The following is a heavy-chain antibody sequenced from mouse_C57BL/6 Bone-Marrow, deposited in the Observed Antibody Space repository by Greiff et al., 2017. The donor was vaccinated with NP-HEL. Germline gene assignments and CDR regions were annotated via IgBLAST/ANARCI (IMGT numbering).Heavy chain of an antibody. CDR3: ARDWGLPLDY. J-gene: IGHJ2*01. CDR2: ISDGGSYT. D-gene: IGHD2-4*01. V-gene: IGHV5-4*01. CDR1: GFTFSSYA. Sequence: EVKLMESGGGLVKPGGSLKLSCAASGFTFSSYAMSWVRQTPEKRLEWVATISDGGSYTYYPDNVKGRFTISRDNAKNNLYLQMSHLKSEDTAMYYCARDWGLPLDYWGQGTTLTVSS.